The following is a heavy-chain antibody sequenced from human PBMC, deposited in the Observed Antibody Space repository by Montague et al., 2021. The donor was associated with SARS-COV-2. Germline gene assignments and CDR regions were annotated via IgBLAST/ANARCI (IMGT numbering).Heavy chain of an antibody. J-gene: IGHJ4*02. CDR2: ISSSRSYI. V-gene: IGHV3-21*01. D-gene: IGHD6-13*01. Sequence: SLRLSCAASGFTFSSYSMNWVRQAPGKGLEWVSSISSSRSYIYYADSVKGRFTISRDNAKNSLYLQMNSLRAEDTAVYYCARDDFRIAAAVFDYWGQGTLVTVSS. CDR3: ARDDFRIAAAVFDY. CDR1: GFTFSSYS.